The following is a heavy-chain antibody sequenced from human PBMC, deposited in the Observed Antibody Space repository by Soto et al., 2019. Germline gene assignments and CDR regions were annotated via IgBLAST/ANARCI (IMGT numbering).Heavy chain of an antibody. J-gene: IGHJ5*02. Sequence: QVQLAESGGGVIQPGRSLRLSCAASGFTLSDYGMHWVRQAPGKGLEWVGAIWPDGGSKYYADSVKGRFAVSRDNSKNTLNLQMSGLRAEDTAMYYCARGGGHLWLLEHWGHGTVVTVSS. CDR2: IWPDGGSK. CDR1: GFTLSDYG. D-gene: IGHD3-10*01. V-gene: IGHV3-33*01. CDR3: ARGGGHLWLLEH.